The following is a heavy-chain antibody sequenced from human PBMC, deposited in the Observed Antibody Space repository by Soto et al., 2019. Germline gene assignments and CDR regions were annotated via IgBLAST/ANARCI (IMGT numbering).Heavy chain of an antibody. CDR2: IYYSGST. Sequence: SETLSLTCTVSGGSISSYYWSWIRQPPGKGLEWIGYIYYSGSTNYNPSLKSRVTISVDTSKNQISLKLSSVTAADTAVYYCARVLGVTTYDYWGQGTVVTVSS. CDR1: GGSISSYY. D-gene: IGHD4-17*01. CDR3: ARVLGVTTYDY. V-gene: IGHV4-59*01. J-gene: IGHJ4*02.